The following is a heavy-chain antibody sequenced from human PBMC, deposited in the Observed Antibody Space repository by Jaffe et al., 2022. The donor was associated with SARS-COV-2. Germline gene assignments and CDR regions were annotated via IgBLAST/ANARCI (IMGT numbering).Heavy chain of an antibody. J-gene: IGHJ6*02. D-gene: IGHD2-2*01. Sequence: QVQLVESGGALVKPGGSLRLSCTASGFTFSDYYMTWIRQAPGKGLEWVSNISNSDSVIYYADSVKGRFTISRDNAKNSLYLQMNSLRAEDTAVYYCARGPREDIVVVPATFTYYYYGMDVWGQGTTVTVSS. V-gene: IGHV3-11*01. CDR3: ARGPREDIVVVPATFTYYYYGMDV. CDR1: GFTFSDYY. CDR2: ISNSDSVI.